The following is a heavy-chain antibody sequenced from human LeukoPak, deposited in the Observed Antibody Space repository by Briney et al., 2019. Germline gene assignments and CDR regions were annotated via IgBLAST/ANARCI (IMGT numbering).Heavy chain of an antibody. CDR1: GGTFSSYA. V-gene: IGHV1-69*13. CDR3: ARLLYYYGSGSQNWFDP. J-gene: IGHJ5*02. Sequence: GASVTVSCKASGGTFSSYAISWVRQAPGQGLEWMGGIIPIFGTANYAQKFQGRVTITADESTSTAYMELSSLRSEDTAVYYCARLLYYYGSGSQNWFDPWGQGTLVTVSS. D-gene: IGHD3-10*01. CDR2: IIPIFGTA.